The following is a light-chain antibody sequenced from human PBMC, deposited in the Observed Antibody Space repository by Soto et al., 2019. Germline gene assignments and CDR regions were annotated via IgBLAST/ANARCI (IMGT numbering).Light chain of an antibody. CDR1: QKDFGSYNL. CDR2: EGS. J-gene: IGLJ1*01. Sequence: KQQVSGYEEPGPAITITRYESQKDFGSYNLVSWYQQHPGKAPKLMIYEGSKRPSGVSNRFSGSKSGNTASLTISGLQAEGEADYYCCSYAGSSTFYAFGTGTKVTVL. V-gene: IGLV2-23*01. CDR3: CSYAGSSTFYA.